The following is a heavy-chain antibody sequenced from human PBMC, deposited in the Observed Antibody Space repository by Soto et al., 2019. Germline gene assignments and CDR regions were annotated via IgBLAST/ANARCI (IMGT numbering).Heavy chain of an antibody. D-gene: IGHD6-13*01. CDR1: GFTVSSNY. CDR2: IYSGGST. Sequence: PGGSLRLSCAASGFTVSSNYMSWVRQAPGKGLEWVSVIYSGGSTYYADSVKGRFTISRDNSKNTLYLQMNSLRAEDTAVYYCARDNKREDSSSWYDYWGQGTLVTVSS. J-gene: IGHJ4*02. CDR3: ARDNKREDSSSWYDY. V-gene: IGHV3-53*01.